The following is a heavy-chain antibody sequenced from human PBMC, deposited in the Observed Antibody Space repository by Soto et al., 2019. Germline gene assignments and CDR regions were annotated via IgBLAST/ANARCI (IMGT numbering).Heavy chain of an antibody. V-gene: IGHV4-34*01. Sequence: SETLSLTCAVYGGSFSGYYWSWIRQPPGKGLEWIGEINHSGSTNYNPSLKSRVTISVDTSKNQFSLKLSSVTAADTAVYYCARRWRWFGELLYAYDYWGQGTLVTVSS. CDR3: ARRWRWFGELLYAYDY. CDR2: INHSGST. D-gene: IGHD3-10*01. CDR1: GGSFSGYY. J-gene: IGHJ4*02.